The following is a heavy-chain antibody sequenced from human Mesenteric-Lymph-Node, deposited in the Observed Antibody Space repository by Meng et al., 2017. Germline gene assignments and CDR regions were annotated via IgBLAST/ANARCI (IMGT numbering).Heavy chain of an antibody. CDR3: TKNGAYSLEY. CDR2: FFHSGIT. Sequence: QVQRQGSGPGLVKPSGTLSLTCAVSGGSISWGTWWSWVRQPPGKGLQWIGEFFHSGITNYNPSLKSRATISVDTSKNHFSLELSSVTAADTAVYYCTKNGAYSLEYWGQGALVTVSS. CDR1: GGSISWGTW. V-gene: IGHV4-4*02. J-gene: IGHJ4*02. D-gene: IGHD2-15*01.